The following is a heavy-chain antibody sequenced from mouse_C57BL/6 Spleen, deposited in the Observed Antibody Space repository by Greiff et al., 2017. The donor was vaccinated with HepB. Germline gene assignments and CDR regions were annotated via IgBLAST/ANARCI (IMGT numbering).Heavy chain of an antibody. V-gene: IGHV2-4*01. Sequence: VQLQQSGPGLVQPSQRLSITCTVSGFSFTSYGVHWVRQPPGKGLEWLGVICSGGSTDYNAAFISRLSISKDNSKSQVFFKMNSLQADDTAIYYCAKISNDWYFDVWGTGTTVTVSS. CDR1: GFSFTSYG. CDR3: AKISNDWYFDV. D-gene: IGHD2-5*01. J-gene: IGHJ1*03. CDR2: ICSGGST.